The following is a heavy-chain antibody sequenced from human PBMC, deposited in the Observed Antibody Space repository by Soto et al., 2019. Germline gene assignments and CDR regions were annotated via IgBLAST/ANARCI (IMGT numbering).Heavy chain of an antibody. CDR1: GYTFPSYG. Sequence: ASVKVSCKASGYTFPSYGISWVRQAPGQGLEWMGWISAYNGNTNYAQKLQGRVTMTTDTSTSTAYTELRSLRSDDTAVYYGARGFENCSSNSCFGYWGQETLVTVSS. CDR3: ARGFENCSSNSCFGY. D-gene: IGHD2-2*01. CDR2: ISAYNGNT. V-gene: IGHV1-18*01. J-gene: IGHJ4*02.